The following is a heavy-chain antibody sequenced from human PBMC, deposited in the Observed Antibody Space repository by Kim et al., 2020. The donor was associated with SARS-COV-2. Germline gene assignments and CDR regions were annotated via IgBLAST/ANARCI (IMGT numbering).Heavy chain of an antibody. CDR2: IKSKTDGGTT. D-gene: IGHD3-10*01. J-gene: IGHJ3*02. V-gene: IGHV3-15*01. Sequence: GGSLRLSCAASGFTFSNAWMSWVRQAPGKGLEWVGRIKSKTDGGTTDYAAPVKGRFTISRDDSKNTLYLQMNSLKTEDTAVYYCTTDRRGIWFGELETVFDIWGQGTMVTVSS. CDR1: GFTFSNAW. CDR3: TTDRRGIWFGELETVFDI.